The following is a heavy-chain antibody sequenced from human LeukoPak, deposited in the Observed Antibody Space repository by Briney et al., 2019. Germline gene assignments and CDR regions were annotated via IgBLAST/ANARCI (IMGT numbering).Heavy chain of an antibody. CDR3: ARQPAAGVADY. CDR2: IYYSGST. Sequence: SETLSLTCTVSGGSISSYFWSWIRQPPGKGLEWIGYIYYSGSTNYNPSLKSRVTISVDTSKNQFSLKLSSVTAADTAVYYCARQPAAGVADYWGQGTLVTVSS. J-gene: IGHJ4*02. CDR1: GGSISSYF. D-gene: IGHD3-3*01. V-gene: IGHV4-59*08.